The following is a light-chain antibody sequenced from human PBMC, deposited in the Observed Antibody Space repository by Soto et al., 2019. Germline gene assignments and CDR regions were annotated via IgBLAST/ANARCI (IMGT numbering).Light chain of an antibody. CDR3: QPHASGLGVWV. CDR2: GNN. V-gene: IGLV1-40*01. Sequence: QSVLTQPPSVSGAPGQRVTISCTGSSSNIGAGYDVHWYHQLPGTAPKLLIYGNNNRPSGVPDRFSGSSSGTSAPLAITGFEAEDGPDYNCQPHASGLGVWVFGGGTMLTVL. J-gene: IGLJ3*02. CDR1: SSNIGAGYD.